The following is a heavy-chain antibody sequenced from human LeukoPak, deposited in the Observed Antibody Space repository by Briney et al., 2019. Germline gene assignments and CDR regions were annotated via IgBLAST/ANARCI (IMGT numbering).Heavy chain of an antibody. J-gene: IGHJ2*01. CDR3: ARREGYDFWSGYPDWYFDL. CDR2: MNPNSGNT. CDR1: GYTFTSYD. D-gene: IGHD3-3*01. V-gene: IGHV1-8*03. Sequence: GASVKVSCKASGYTFTSYDINWVRQATGQGLEWMGWMNPNSGNTGYAQKFQGRVTITRNTSISTAYMELSSLRSEDTAVYYCARREGYDFWSGYPDWYFDLWGRGTLVTVSS.